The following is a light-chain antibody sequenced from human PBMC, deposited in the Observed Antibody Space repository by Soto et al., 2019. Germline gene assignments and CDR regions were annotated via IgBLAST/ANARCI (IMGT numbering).Light chain of an antibody. CDR3: LQVYSFPRT. J-gene: IGKJ1*01. Sequence: EIVMTQSPATLSVSPGERATLSCRASQSVSSNFAWYQQKPGQAPRLLIYDASTRATGIPARFSGSGSGTEFTLTISSPQSEDFASYFCLQVYSFPRTFGLGTKVEI. V-gene: IGKV3-15*01. CDR1: QSVSSN. CDR2: DAS.